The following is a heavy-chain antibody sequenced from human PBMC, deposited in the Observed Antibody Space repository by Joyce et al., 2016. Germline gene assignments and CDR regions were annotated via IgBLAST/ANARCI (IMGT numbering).Heavy chain of an antibody. CDR2: IHHTGGT. D-gene: IGHD2-15*01. CDR3: ARVMGSTFGGFDY. Sequence: QVQLQESGPGLLQPSQTLSLTCTVSGDSITTAGFYWSWVRQHPETGLEWIGYIHHTGGTYYNPSLKSRITIPGDTSQNQFSLTLNTGTAADTAIYYCARVMGSTFGGFDYWGQGALVTVSS. V-gene: IGHV4-31*03. J-gene: IGHJ4*02. CDR1: GDSITTAGFY.